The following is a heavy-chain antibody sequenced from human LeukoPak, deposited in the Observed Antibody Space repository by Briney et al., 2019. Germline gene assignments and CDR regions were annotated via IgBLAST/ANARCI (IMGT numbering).Heavy chain of an antibody. CDR2: INPNSGGT. Sequence: ASVKVSCKASGYTFTGYYMHWVRQAPGQGLEWMGCINPNSGGTKYAQKFQGGVTLTRDTSISTAYMELSRLRSDDTAVYYCARDLKRGYSSGRYSWGTGSSNDYWGQGTLVTVSS. CDR3: ARDLKRGYSSGRYSWGTGSSNDY. D-gene: IGHD6-19*01. J-gene: IGHJ4*02. CDR1: GYTFTGYY. V-gene: IGHV1-2*02.